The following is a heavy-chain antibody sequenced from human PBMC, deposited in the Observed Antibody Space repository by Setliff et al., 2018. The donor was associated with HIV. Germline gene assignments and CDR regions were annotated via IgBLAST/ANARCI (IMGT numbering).Heavy chain of an antibody. V-gene: IGHV4-38-2*02. CDR3: VRVDYGDYDFDY. Sequence: LSLTCTVSGHSITSDYQWGWIRQPPGKGLEWIGSIYHSGSTYYNPSLKSRVTISVDTTKSQISLKLISVTAADTAVFYCVRVDYGDYDFDYWGQGTLVTVSS. CDR2: IYHSGST. J-gene: IGHJ4*02. CDR1: GHSITSDYQ. D-gene: IGHD4-17*01.